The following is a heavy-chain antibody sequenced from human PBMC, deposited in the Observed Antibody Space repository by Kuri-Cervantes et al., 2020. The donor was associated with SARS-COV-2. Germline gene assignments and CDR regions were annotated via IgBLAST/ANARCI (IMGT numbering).Heavy chain of an antibody. D-gene: IGHD3-3*01. Sequence: SETLSLTCTVSGGSISSGSYYWSWIRQPAGKGLEWIGYIYTSGSTNYNPSLKSRVTISVDTSKNQFSLKLSSVTAADTAVYYCARVSALRFLERVNAFDIWGQGTIVTVSS. CDR3: ARVSALRFLERVNAFDI. CDR2: IYTSGST. J-gene: IGHJ3*02. CDR1: GGSISSGSYY. V-gene: IGHV4-61*09.